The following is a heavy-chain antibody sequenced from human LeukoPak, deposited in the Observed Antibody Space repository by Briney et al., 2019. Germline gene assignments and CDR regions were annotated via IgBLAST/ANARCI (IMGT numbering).Heavy chain of an antibody. CDR2: IYYSGST. V-gene: IGHV4-59*01. CDR1: GGSISSYY. J-gene: IGHJ3*02. Sequence: SETLSLTCTVSGGSISSYYWSWIRQPPGKGLEWIGYIYYSGSTNYNPSLKSRVTISVDTSKNQFSLKLSSVTAADTAVYYCAGDHSSSSAENFAFDIWGQGTMVTVSS. CDR3: AGDHSSSSAENFAFDI. D-gene: IGHD6-6*01.